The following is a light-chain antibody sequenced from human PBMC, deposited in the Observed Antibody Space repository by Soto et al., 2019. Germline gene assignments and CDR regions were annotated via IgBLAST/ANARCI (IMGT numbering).Light chain of an antibody. CDR2: EVS. Sequence: QSALTQPASVSGSPGQSITISCTGTSSDVGAYNYVSWYQQHPGKAPKLMIYEVSNRPTGVSNRLSGSKSSNTASLTISGLQTENEDDYYCSSYTSGSTWVFGGRTQLALL. CDR1: SSDVGAYNY. V-gene: IGLV2-14*01. J-gene: IGLJ3*02. CDR3: SSYTSGSTWV.